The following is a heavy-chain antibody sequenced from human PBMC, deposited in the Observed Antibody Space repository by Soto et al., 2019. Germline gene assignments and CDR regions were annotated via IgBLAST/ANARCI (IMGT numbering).Heavy chain of an antibody. CDR2: INAGNGNT. CDR1: GYTFTSYA. D-gene: IGHD3-3*01. J-gene: IGHJ6*02. CDR3: ARAEPTIFGVVILRPPPGYYYGMDV. Sequence: ASVKVSCKASGYTFTSYAMHWVRQAPGQRLEWMGWINAGNGNTKYSQKFQGRVTITRDTSASTAYMELSSLRSEDTAVYYCARAEPTIFGVVILRPPPGYYYGMDVWGQGTTVTVPS. V-gene: IGHV1-3*01.